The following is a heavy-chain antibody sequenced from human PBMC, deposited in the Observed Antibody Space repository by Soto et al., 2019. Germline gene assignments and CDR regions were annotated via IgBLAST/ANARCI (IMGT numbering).Heavy chain of an antibody. Sequence: EVQLLESGGGLVQPGGSLRLSCAVSGFPFSCCAMSWVRQAPGKGLEWVSTIHGGGGATHYTDSVKGRFTISRDNARDTLSLQMNGLRVEDPAIYYCAKNRGAGSLSNWSFALWGRGNLVTVSP. D-gene: IGHD1-26*01. CDR1: GFPFSCCA. CDR3: AKNRGAGSLSNWSFAL. V-gene: IGHV3-23*01. J-gene: IGHJ2*01. CDR2: IHGGGGAT.